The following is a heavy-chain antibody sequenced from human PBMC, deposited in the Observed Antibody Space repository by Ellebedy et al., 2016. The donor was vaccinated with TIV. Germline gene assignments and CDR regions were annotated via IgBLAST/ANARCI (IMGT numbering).Heavy chain of an antibody. Sequence: GESLKISCAASWFTVGSKYMTWVRQAPGKGLEWVSIIYPNGDTYYADSLKGRFTISRDTSKNTLYLQMNSLRAEDTAVYYCARDPGPYSSSWYSPYHYYYGMDVWGQGTTVTVSS. J-gene: IGHJ6*02. CDR1: WFTVGSKY. V-gene: IGHV3-53*01. CDR2: IYPNGDT. D-gene: IGHD6-13*01. CDR3: ARDPGPYSSSWYSPYHYYYGMDV.